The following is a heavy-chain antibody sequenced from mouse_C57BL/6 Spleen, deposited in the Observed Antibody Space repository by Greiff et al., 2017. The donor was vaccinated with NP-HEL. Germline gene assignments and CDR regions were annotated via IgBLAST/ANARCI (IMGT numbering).Heavy chain of an antibody. CDR2: INPNNGGT. D-gene: IGHD1-1*01. Sequence: EVQLQQSGPELVKPGASVKISCKASGYTFTDYYMNWVKQSHGKSLEWIGDINPNNGGTSYNQKFKGKATLTVDKSSSTAYMERRSLTSEDSAVYYCAKDYGSRRGFAYWGQGTLVTVSA. V-gene: IGHV1-26*01. CDR3: AKDYGSRRGFAY. J-gene: IGHJ3*01. CDR1: GYTFTDYY.